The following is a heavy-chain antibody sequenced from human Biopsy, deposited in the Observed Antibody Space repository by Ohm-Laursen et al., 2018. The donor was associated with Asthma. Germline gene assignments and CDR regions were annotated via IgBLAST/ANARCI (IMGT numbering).Heavy chain of an antibody. V-gene: IGHV3-23*01. Sequence: GSLRLSCTAPGFTFSGSWMTWVRQAPGKGLEWVSSISASGVRTFYADSVKGRFTVSRDSSRNTLYLQLSTLRVEDTAVYFCAKITTDRQKANNWFDPWGQGTLVTVSS. CDR3: AKITTDRQKANNWFDP. CDR1: GFTFSGSW. D-gene: IGHD3-22*01. CDR2: ISASGVRT. J-gene: IGHJ5*02.